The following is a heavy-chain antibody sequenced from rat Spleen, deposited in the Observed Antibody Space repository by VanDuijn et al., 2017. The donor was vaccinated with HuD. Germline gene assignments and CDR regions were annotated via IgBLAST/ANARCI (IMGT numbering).Heavy chain of an antibody. D-gene: IGHD1-2*01. CDR3: ARVVYSSRDY. CDR1: GFSLISNG. Sequence: QVQLKESGPGLVQPSQTLSLTCTVSGFSLISNGVSWVRQPPGKGLEWIAAISSGGSTDYNSALKSRLSISRDTSKNQVFLNMNSLQTEDTATYDCARVVYSSRDYWGQGTLVTVSS. CDR2: ISSGGST. V-gene: IGHV2S12*01. J-gene: IGHJ3*01.